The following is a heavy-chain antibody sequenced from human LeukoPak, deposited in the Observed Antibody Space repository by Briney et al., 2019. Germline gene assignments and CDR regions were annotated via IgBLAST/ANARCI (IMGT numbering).Heavy chain of an antibody. CDR3: AEGLFGADYYDSSGYYPLAFDI. V-gene: IGHV4-59*08. CDR1: GGSISSYY. Sequence: SETLSLTCTVSGGSISSYYWSWIRQPPGKGLEWIGYIYYSGSTNYNPSLKSRVTISVDTSKNQFSLKLSSVTAADTAVYYCAEGLFGADYYDSSGYYPLAFDIWGQGTMVTVSS. CDR2: IYYSGST. J-gene: IGHJ3*02. D-gene: IGHD3-22*01.